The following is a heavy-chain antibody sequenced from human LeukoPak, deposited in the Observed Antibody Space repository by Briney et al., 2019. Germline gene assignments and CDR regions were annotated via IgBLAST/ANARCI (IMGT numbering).Heavy chain of an antibody. CDR2: IYYSGST. J-gene: IGHJ4*02. Sequence: PSQTLSLTCTVSGGSISSGGYYWSWIRRHPGKGLEWIGYIYYSGSTYYNPSLKSRVTISVDTSKSQLSLKLSSVTAADTAVYYCAKNGWEGATKVYVVSWGQGTLVTVSS. V-gene: IGHV4-31*03. CDR3: AKNGWEGATKVYVVS. D-gene: IGHD1-26*01. CDR1: GGSISSGGYY.